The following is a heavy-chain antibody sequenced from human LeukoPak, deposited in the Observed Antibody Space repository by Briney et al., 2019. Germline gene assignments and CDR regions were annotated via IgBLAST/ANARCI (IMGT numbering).Heavy chain of an antibody. CDR3: ARQISGNKDY. J-gene: IGHJ4*02. CDR1: GVPISGYY. V-gene: IGHV4-59*05. CDR2: IFYRESFSYGGTT. D-gene: IGHD1/OR15-1a*01. Sequence: PETLSLTCTVSGVPISGYYWIWIRQSPGRGLEYIGSIFYRESFSYGGTTFYNPSLQSRVTISLDTSKNAFSLRLNSVTAADTAVYFCARQISGNKDYWGQGTLVTVSS.